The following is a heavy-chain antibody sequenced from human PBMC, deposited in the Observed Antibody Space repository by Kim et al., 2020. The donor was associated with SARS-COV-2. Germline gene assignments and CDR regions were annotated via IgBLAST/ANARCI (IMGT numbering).Heavy chain of an antibody. D-gene: IGHD3-10*01. V-gene: IGHV4-31*02. Sequence: SPSLKSRVTISVDTSKNQFSLKLSSVTAADTAVYYCATPGDYYGSGSYHYWGQGTLVTVSS. J-gene: IGHJ4*02. CDR3: ATPGDYYGSGSYHY.